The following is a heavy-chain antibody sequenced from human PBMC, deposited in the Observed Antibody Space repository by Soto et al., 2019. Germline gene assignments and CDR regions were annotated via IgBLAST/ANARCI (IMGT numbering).Heavy chain of an antibody. V-gene: IGHV3-48*03. J-gene: IGHJ6*02. CDR2: IGTSGKTI. CDR1: GFTFSSYE. CDR3: ARDPAIYSGKFDYGLDV. D-gene: IGHD4-4*01. Sequence: GGSLRLSCAVSGFTFSSYEMNWVRQAPGKGLEWVSYIGTSGKTIYYADSVRGRFTISRDNAKNSLYLQMNSLRAEDTAVYFCARDPAIYSGKFDYGLDVWGRGTTVTDS.